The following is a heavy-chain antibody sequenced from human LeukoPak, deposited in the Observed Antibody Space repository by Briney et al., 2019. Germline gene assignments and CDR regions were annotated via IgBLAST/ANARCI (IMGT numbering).Heavy chain of an antibody. CDR1: GFTFSSYE. V-gene: IGHV3-48*03. CDR2: ISSSGSTI. CDR3: AREYYYGSRSYSRAFDI. J-gene: IGHJ3*02. D-gene: IGHD3-10*01. Sequence: GGSLRLSCAASGFTFSSYEMNWVRQAPGKGLEWVSYISSSGSTIYYADSVKGRFTISRDNAKNSMYLHMNSLRDEDMAGYYCAREYYYGSRSYSRAFDIWVQGTMATVSS.